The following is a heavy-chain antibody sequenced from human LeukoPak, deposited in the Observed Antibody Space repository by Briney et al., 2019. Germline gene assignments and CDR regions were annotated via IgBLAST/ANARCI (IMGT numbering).Heavy chain of an antibody. CDR1: GGSVSSYY. CDR2: IYPSGTT. CDR3: ARVGDSSGWYWSD. V-gene: IGHV4-4*07. Sequence: WETLSLTCVVSGGSVSSYYWSWLRQPAGKGLQWIGHIYPSGTTNYNSSLKSRVTISVDKSKNQVSLNLRSVTAADTALYYCARVGDSSGWYWSDWGQGTLVTVSS. J-gene: IGHJ4*02. D-gene: IGHD6-19*01.